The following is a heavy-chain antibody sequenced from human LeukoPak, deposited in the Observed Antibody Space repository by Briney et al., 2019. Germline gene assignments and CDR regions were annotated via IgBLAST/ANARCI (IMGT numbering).Heavy chain of an antibody. CDR1: GFTFSNYA. Sequence: QPGGSLRLSCAASGFTFSNYAIQWVRQAPGKGLEWVASIRFNGNFYADYVKGRFNISRDNSKSTVSLQMDTLRTEDTALYYCARENWDFDFWGQGTLVTVSS. V-gene: IGHV3-30*02. J-gene: IGHJ4*02. D-gene: IGHD7-27*01. CDR3: ARENWDFDF. CDR2: IRFNGN.